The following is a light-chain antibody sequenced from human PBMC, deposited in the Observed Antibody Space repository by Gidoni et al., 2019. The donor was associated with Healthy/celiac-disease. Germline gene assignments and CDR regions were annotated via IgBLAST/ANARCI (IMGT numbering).Light chain of an antibody. J-gene: IGKJ3*01. Sequence: DIQMTQSPSSLPASVGDRVTITCRASQSISSYLNWYQQKPGKAPKLLIYAASSLQSGVPSRFSGSGSGTDFTLTISSLQPEDFATYYCQQSYSTPPEFTFGPGTKVDIK. CDR2: AAS. CDR1: QSISSY. V-gene: IGKV1-39*01. CDR3: QQSYSTPPEFT.